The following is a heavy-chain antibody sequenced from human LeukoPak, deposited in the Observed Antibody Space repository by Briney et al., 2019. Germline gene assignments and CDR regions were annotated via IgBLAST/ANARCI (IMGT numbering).Heavy chain of an antibody. CDR3: ANELRFLEWLLDH. D-gene: IGHD3-3*01. CDR2: ISGSGGST. Sequence: GGSLRLSCAASGFTFSSYAMSWVRQAPGKGLEWVSAISGSGGSTYYADSVKGRFTISRDNSKNTLYLQMNSLRAEDTAVSYCANELRFLEWLLDHWGQGTLVTVSS. J-gene: IGHJ5*02. V-gene: IGHV3-23*01. CDR1: GFTFSSYA.